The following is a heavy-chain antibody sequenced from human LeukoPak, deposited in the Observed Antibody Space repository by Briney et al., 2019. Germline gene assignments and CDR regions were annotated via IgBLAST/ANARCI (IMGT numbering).Heavy chain of an antibody. CDR3: ARGGDHWTWYYYMDV. CDR1: GGSISSYY. V-gene: IGHV4-4*07. CDR2: IYTSGRT. Sequence: SETLSLTCTVSGGSISSYYWSWIRQPAGKGLEWIGRIYTSGRTNYNPSLKSRVTMSVDTSKNQFSLKLSSVTAADTAVYYCARGGDHWTWYYYMDVWGRGTTVTVSS. J-gene: IGHJ6*03. D-gene: IGHD1-1*01.